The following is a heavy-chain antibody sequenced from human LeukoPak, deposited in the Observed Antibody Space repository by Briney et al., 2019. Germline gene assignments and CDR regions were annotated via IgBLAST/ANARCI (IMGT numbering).Heavy chain of an antibody. CDR1: GGSFSGYY. V-gene: IGHV4-34*01. Sequence: PSETLSLTCAVYGGSFSGYYWSWIRQPPGKGLEWIGEINHSGSTNYNPSLKSRVTISVDTSKNQFSLKLTSVTAADTAVYYCARASKYSNYRWFDPWGQGTLVTASS. CDR3: ARASKYSNYRWFDP. CDR2: INHSGST. D-gene: IGHD4-11*01. J-gene: IGHJ5*02.